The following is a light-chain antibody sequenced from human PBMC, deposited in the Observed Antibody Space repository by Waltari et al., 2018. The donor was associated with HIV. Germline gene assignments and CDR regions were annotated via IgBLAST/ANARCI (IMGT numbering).Light chain of an antibody. Sequence: QSSLTQAASVSGSPRQSITISCTGPSNDVGCFNLVSWYQQHPAKAPKIIIYEVTKRPSGMSNRFSGSKAGNTASLTISGLQAEDEARYVCCSYAGSSTWVFGGGTQLTVL. CDR1: SNDVGCFNL. CDR3: CSYAGSSTWV. CDR2: EVT. V-gene: IGLV2-23*02. J-gene: IGLJ3*02.